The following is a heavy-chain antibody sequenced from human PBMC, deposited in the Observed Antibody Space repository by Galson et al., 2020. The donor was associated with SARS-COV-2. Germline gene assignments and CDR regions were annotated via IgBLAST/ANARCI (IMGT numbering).Heavy chain of an antibody. D-gene: IGHD3-10*01. Sequence: SETLSLTCTVSGGSISSGADYWTWIRQPAGKGLEWIGRIHTSGSTDYNPSLKSRVTISRDTAKNQFSLTLSSVTAADTAVYDCARGWVPGGSGTYYGYWGQGTLVTISA. J-gene: IGHJ4*02. CDR1: GGSISSGADY. V-gene: IGHV4-61*02. CDR2: IHTSGST. CDR3: ARGWVPGGSGTYYGY.